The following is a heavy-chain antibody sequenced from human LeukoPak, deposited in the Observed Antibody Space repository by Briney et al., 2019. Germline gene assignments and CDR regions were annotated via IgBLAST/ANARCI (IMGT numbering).Heavy chain of an antibody. CDR3: ARDLIVVVPAAISVWFDP. D-gene: IGHD2-2*01. V-gene: IGHV1-2*02. Sequence: ASVKVSCKASGYTFTGYYMHWVRQAPGQGLEWMGWINPNSGGTNYAQKFQGRVTMTRDTSISTAYMELSRLRSDDTAVYYCARDLIVVVPAAISVWFDPWGQETLVTVSS. CDR1: GYTFTGYY. CDR2: INPNSGGT. J-gene: IGHJ5*02.